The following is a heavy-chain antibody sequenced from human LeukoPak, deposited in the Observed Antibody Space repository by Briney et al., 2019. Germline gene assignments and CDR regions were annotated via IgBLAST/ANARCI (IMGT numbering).Heavy chain of an antibody. CDR2: ISGDSSDI. CDR3: ARRGYSDSSGYDY. D-gene: IGHD3-22*01. J-gene: IGHJ4*02. V-gene: IGHV3-21*01. Sequence: PGGSLRLSCAASGFTFDDYAMHWVRQAPGKGLEWVSSISGDSSDIYYADSVMGRSTISRDNAKNSVYLQINSLRAEDTAIYYCARRGYSDSSGYDYWGQGTLVTVSS. CDR1: GFTFDDYA.